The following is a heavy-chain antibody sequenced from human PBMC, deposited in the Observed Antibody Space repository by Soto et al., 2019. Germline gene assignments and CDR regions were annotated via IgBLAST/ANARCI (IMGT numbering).Heavy chain of an antibody. D-gene: IGHD6-13*01. V-gene: IGHV3-7*04. J-gene: IGHJ4*02. Sequence: EVQLVESGGGLVQPGGSLRLSCTTSGFTLSSYWMSCVRQPPGKGLEWVANIDQDGSDKYYVHSVKGRFTISKDNAKHSLYLKMSSLRAEDTAVYYCARGRAGDYWGQGPLVTVS. CDR2: IDQDGSDK. CDR3: ARGRAGDY. CDR1: GFTLSSYW.